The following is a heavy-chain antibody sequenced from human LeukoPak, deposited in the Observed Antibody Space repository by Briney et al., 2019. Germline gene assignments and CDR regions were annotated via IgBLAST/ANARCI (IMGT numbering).Heavy chain of an antibody. V-gene: IGHV3-21*01. D-gene: IGHD6-6*01. CDR1: GFTFSNYW. CDR2: ISGSGGIT. J-gene: IGHJ4*02. Sequence: PGGSLRLSCAASGFTFSNYWTHWVRQAPGKGLEWVSAISGSGGITYYADSVKGRFTISRDNAKNSLYLQMNSLTAEDTAVYYCARESFAARWDWGQGTLVTVSS. CDR3: ARESFAARWD.